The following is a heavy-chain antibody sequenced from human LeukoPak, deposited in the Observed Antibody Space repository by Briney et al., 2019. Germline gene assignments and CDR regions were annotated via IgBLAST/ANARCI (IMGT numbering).Heavy chain of an antibody. Sequence: GGSLRLSCAASGFTVSSNYMSWVRQAPGKGLGWVSIIYSGGSTYYADSVKGRFTISRDNSKNTLYLQMNSLRAEDTAVYYCARNSGSYLRSFDYWGQGTLVTVSS. CDR1: GFTVSSNY. CDR3: ARNSGSYLRSFDY. CDR2: IYSGGST. V-gene: IGHV3-66*01. J-gene: IGHJ4*02. D-gene: IGHD1-26*01.